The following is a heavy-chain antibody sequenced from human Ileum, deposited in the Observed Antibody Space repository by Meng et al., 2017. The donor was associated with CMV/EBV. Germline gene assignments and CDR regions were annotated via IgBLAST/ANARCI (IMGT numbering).Heavy chain of an antibody. CDR1: GASLSSGDYF. Sequence: AQLQGSGPGVVKPSQTLSLTCTVSGASLSSGDYFWTWVRQPPGKGLEWLGYIYNTGSTSYNPSLESRLTISVDTSKNQFSLKVTPATAADTAVYYCARLDAGGERNNSPSHYMKVWGKGTTVTVSS. D-gene: IGHD3-10*01. J-gene: IGHJ6*03. V-gene: IGHV4-30-4*08. CDR3: ARLDAGGERNNSPSHYMKV. CDR2: IYNTGST.